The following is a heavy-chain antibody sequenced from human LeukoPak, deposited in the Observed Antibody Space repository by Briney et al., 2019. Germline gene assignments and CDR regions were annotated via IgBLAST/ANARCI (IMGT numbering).Heavy chain of an antibody. CDR1: GYTFTSYN. D-gene: IGHD1-26*01. V-gene: IGHV1-8*02. CDR3: ARAVGAPRHFDY. J-gene: IGHJ4*02. Sequence: ASVKVSCKASGYTFTSYNVNWVRQATGQGLELVGWVNPNSGDTVYAQKFRGRVTMTRDTSRSTAYMELSSLRSEDTAVYYCARAVGAPRHFDYWGQGTLVTVSS. CDR2: VNPNSGDT.